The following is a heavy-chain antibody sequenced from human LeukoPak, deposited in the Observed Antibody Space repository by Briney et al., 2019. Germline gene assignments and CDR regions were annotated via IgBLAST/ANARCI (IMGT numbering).Heavy chain of an antibody. Sequence: GESLKISCRASGYTFTSYCIDWLRQMPGTGLEWMGIICPADSHTRSSPSFQGQVTISADKSISTAYLHCSSLKASDTAMYYCARHRDGGNSDRYFDYWGQGTLVTVSS. D-gene: IGHD4-23*01. CDR1: GYTFTSYC. CDR3: ARHRDGGNSDRYFDY. J-gene: IGHJ4*02. CDR2: ICPADSHT. V-gene: IGHV5-51*01.